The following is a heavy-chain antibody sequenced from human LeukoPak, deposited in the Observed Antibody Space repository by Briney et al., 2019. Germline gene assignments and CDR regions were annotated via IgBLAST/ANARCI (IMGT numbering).Heavy chain of an antibody. CDR2: INPNSGGT. CDR3: ARGVSHDFWGGYYNQFDY. CDR1: GYTFTNYE. V-gene: IGHV1-2*02. D-gene: IGHD3-3*01. J-gene: IGHJ4*02. Sequence: ASVKVSCKASGYTFTNYEINWVRQAPGQGLEWMGWINPNSGGTNYAQKFQGRVTMTRDTSISTAYMELSRLRSDDTAVYYCARGVSHDFWGGYYNQFDYWGQGTLVTVSS.